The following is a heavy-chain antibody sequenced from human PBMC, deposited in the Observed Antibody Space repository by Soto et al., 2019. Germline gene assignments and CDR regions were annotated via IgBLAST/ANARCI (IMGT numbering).Heavy chain of an antibody. J-gene: IGHJ6*02. CDR3: ARRASYSNYYGMDV. D-gene: IGHD4-4*01. CDR1: GGTFSSYA. V-gene: IGHV1-69*12. Sequence: QVQLVQSGAEVKKPGSSVKVSCKASGGTFSSYAISWVRQAPGQGLEWMGGIIPIFGTANYAQKFQGRVTITADESTSTAYMELRSLRSEDTAVYYCARRASYSNYYGMDVWGQGTTVTVSS. CDR2: IIPIFGTA.